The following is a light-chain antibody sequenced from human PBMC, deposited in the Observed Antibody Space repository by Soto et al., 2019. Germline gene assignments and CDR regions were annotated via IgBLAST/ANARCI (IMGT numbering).Light chain of an antibody. J-gene: IGKJ1*01. V-gene: IGKV3-20*01. CDR1: QSVSSSY. Sequence: EIVLTQSPGTLSLSPGERATLSCRASQSVSSSYLAWYQQKHGQAPRLIIYGASSRATGIPDRFSGSGSGTDFTLTISRLEPEDFAVYYCQQYGSSTWTFGQGTKVDIK. CDR3: QQYGSSTWT. CDR2: GAS.